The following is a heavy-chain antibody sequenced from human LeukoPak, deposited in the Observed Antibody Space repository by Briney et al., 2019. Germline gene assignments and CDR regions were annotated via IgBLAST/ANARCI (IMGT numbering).Heavy chain of an antibody. V-gene: IGHV4-4*07. CDR1: GGSINSYY. J-gene: IGHJ4*02. D-gene: IGHD5-12*01. CDR2: IYSSGTT. Sequence: SETLPLTCTVSGGSINSYYWSWIRQPAGKGLEWIGRIYSSGTTNYNPSLSSRVTMSLDMSKSQLFLNLASVTAADTAVYYCARVSGYDWESFHDYWGQGILVTVSS. CDR3: ARVSGYDWESFHDY.